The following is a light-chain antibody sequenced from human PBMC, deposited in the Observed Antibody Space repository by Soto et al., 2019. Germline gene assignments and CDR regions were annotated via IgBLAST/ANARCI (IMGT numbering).Light chain of an antibody. CDR3: CSYAGNNNVV. J-gene: IGLJ7*01. V-gene: IGLV2-8*01. Sequence: QSVLTQPPSASGSPGQSVTISCTGTSSDVGNYDYVSWYQQHPGKAPKLMIYEVTKRPSGVPDRFSGSKSGNTASLTVSGLQDEDEADYYCCSYAGNNNVVFGGGTQLTVL. CDR2: EVT. CDR1: SSDVGNYDY.